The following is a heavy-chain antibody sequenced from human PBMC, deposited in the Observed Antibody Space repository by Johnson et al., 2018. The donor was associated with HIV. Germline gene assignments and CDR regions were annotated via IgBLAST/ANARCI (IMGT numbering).Heavy chain of an antibody. CDR1: GFTFSSYG. Sequence: QMLLVESGGGVVQPGRSLRLSCAAFGFTFSSYGIHWVRQAPGKGLEWVAVIWYDGINKYYADSVKGRFTISRDNAKNSLYLQMNSLRAEDTALYYCARAHPFYGGNSEGAFDIWGQGTMVTVSS. D-gene: IGHD4-23*01. J-gene: IGHJ3*02. V-gene: IGHV3-33*01. CDR2: IWYDGINK. CDR3: ARAHPFYGGNSEGAFDI.